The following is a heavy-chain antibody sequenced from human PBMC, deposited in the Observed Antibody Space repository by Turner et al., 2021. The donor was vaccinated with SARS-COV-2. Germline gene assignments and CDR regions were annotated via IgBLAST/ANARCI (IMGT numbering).Heavy chain of an antibody. D-gene: IGHD2-15*01. CDR2: IYSGGGT. V-gene: IGHV3-66*01. Sequence: EVQVVVSGGALVQPGGSLRPSCAASGFTVSRHYMSWVRQAPGKGLEWVSVIYSGGGTDYTDSVKGRFTISRDNSKNTVYLQMNSLRAEDTAVYYCAKDLGGYFYYWGQGTLVTVSS. CDR3: AKDLGGYFYY. CDR1: GFTVSRHY. J-gene: IGHJ4*02.